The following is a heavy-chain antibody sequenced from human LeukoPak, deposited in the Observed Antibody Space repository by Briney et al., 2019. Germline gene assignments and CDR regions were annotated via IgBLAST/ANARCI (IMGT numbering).Heavy chain of an antibody. CDR1: GFTFSSYG. CDR2: ISYDGSNK. Sequence: RRSLRLSCAASGFTFSSYGMHWVRQAPGKGLEWVAVISYDGSNKYYADSVKGRFTISRDNSKNTLYLQMNSLRAEDTAVYYCAKGLTLAVTTNWGQGTLVTVSS. D-gene: IGHD5-12*01. J-gene: IGHJ4*02. V-gene: IGHV3-30*18. CDR3: AKGLTLAVTTN.